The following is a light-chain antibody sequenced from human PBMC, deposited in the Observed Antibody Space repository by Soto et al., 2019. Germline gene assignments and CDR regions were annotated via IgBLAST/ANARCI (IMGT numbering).Light chain of an antibody. CDR3: QQYGSSLGVT. J-gene: IGKJ4*01. CDR2: GAS. V-gene: IGKV3-20*01. Sequence: EIGLSQSPGTLSLSPGERATLSCRASQGVSSSYLAWYQQKPGQAPRLLIYGASSGATGSPDRFSGSGSGTDFTLTISRLEPEDFAVYYCQQYGSSLGVTFGGGTKVDI. CDR1: QGVSSSY.